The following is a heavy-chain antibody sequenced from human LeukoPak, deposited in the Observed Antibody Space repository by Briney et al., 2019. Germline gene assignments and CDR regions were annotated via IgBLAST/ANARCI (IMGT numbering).Heavy chain of an antibody. CDR3: ARGGYSSSWYYYYYMDV. CDR2: INPNSGGT. CDR1: GYTFTGYY. V-gene: IGHV1-2*02. D-gene: IGHD6-13*01. Sequence: ASVKVSCKASGYTFTGYYMHWVRQAPGQGLEWMGWINPNSGGTNYAQKFQGRVTMTRDTSISTAYMELSRLRSDDTAVYYCARGGYSSSWYYYYYMDVWGKGTTVTISS. J-gene: IGHJ6*03.